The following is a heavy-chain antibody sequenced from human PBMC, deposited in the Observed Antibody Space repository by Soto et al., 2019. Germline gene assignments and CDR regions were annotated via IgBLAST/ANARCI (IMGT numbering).Heavy chain of an antibody. CDR1: GFTFSDYA. V-gene: IGHV3-30*18. CDR2: VSHDGRNT. Sequence: VQLVESGGGVVQPGRSLRLSCAASGFTFSDYAMHWVRQAPGKGLEWVAVVSHDGRNTHYADSVKGRFTISRDSSMNTVSLEMTSLRAEETAVYYCAKGGRQWLVTSDFNYWGQGALVTVSS. J-gene: IGHJ4*02. D-gene: IGHD6-19*01. CDR3: AKGGRQWLVTSDFNY.